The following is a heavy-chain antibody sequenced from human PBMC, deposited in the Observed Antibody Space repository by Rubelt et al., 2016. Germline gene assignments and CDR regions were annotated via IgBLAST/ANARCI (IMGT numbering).Heavy chain of an antibody. CDR3: VRRLLGDVDY. V-gene: IGHV3-48*03. CDR1: GITFSSYE. Sequence: EVQLVESGGGLVQPGGSLRLSCAASGITFSSYEMNWVRQAPGKGLEWVSYIDKSGSDIYYADSVKGRFTISRDNTKNSLYLQLNTLGVEDTAVYYCVRRLLGDVDYWGQGTLVTVSS. J-gene: IGHJ4*02. D-gene: IGHD3-3*02. CDR2: IDKSGSDI.